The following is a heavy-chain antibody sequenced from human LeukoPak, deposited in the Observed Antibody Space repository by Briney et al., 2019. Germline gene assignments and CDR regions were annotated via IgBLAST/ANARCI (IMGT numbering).Heavy chain of an antibody. CDR2: ISYDGSNK. D-gene: IGHD3-10*01. Sequence: GRSLRLSCAASGFTFSSYAMHWVRQAPGKGLEWVAIISYDGSNKYYADSVKGRFTISRDNSKNTLFLQMNSLRAEDTAVHYCARGSDTFMVRGVPAGYDYWGQGTLVTVSS. CDR1: GFTFSSYA. CDR3: ARGSDTFMVRGVPAGYDY. J-gene: IGHJ4*02. V-gene: IGHV3-30*04.